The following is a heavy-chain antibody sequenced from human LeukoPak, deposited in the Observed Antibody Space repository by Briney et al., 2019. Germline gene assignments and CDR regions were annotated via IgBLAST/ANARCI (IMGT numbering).Heavy chain of an antibody. CDR3: VPIRHGYNSIYFDY. Sequence: PGGSLRLSCAASGFTFSSYGMHWVRQAPGKGLEWVSFIRYDGSNEYYADSVRGRFTISRDNSKNTLYLQMNSLRAEDTAVYYCVPIRHGYNSIYFDYWGQGTLVTVSS. CDR1: GFTFSSYG. CDR2: IRYDGSNE. D-gene: IGHD5-24*01. V-gene: IGHV3-30*02. J-gene: IGHJ4*02.